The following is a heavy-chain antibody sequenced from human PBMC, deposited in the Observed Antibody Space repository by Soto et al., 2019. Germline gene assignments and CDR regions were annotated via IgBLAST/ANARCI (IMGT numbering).Heavy chain of an antibody. D-gene: IGHD6-13*01. V-gene: IGHV4-59*12. CDR3: ARDDIAAAGTYYYYGMDV. CDR1: GGSISSYY. Sequence: SETLSLTCTVSGGSISSYYWSWIRQPPGKGLEWIGYIYYSGNTNYNSSLKSRVTISVDTSKNQFSLKLSSVTAADTAVYYCARDDIAAAGTYYYYGMDVWGQGTTVTVSS. CDR2: IYYSGNT. J-gene: IGHJ6*02.